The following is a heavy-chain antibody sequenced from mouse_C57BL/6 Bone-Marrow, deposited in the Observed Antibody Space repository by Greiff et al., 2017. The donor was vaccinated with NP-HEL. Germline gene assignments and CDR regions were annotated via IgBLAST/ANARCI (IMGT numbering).Heavy chain of an antibody. CDR1: GYTFTDYY. V-gene: IGHV1-84*01. Sequence: QVQLQQSGPELVKPGASVKISCKASGYTFTDYYINWVKQRPGQGLEWIGWIDPGSGNTKYNEKFKGKATLTVDTSSITAYMQLSSLTSEDSAVYFCARNIHFDYWGQGTTLTVSS. J-gene: IGHJ2*01. CDR3: ARNIHFDY. CDR2: IDPGSGNT.